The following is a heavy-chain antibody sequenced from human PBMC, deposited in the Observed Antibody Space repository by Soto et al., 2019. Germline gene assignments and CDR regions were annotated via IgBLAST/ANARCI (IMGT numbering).Heavy chain of an antibody. CDR3: AKGPEYSSSCLGY. V-gene: IGHV3-30*18. J-gene: IGHJ4*02. CDR1: GFTFSSYG. CDR2: ISYDGSNK. D-gene: IGHD6-13*01. Sequence: GGSLRLSCAASGFTFSSYGMHWVRQAPGKGLEWVAVISYDGSNKYYADSVKGRFTISRDNSKNTLYLQMNSLRAEDTAVYYCAKGPEYSSSCLGYWGQGTLVTVSS.